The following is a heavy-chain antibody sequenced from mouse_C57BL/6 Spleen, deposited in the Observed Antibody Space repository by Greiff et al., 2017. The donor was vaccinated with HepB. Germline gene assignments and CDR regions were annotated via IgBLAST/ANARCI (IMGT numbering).Heavy chain of an antibody. J-gene: IGHJ2*01. CDR3: ARWDPHYFDY. CDR1: GYTFTSYW. Sequence: QVQLQQSGAELVKPGASVKLSCKASGYTFTSYWMQWVKQRPGQGLEWIGEIDPSDSYTNYNQKFKGKATLTVDTSSSTAYMQLSSLTSEDSAVYYCARWDPHYFDYWGQGTTLTVSS. CDR2: IDPSDSYT. D-gene: IGHD4-1*01. V-gene: IGHV1-50*01.